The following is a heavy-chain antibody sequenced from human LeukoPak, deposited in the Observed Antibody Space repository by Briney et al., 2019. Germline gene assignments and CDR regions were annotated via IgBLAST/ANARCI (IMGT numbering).Heavy chain of an antibody. Sequence: SETLSLTCTVSGGSISSGSYDWYWIRQPAGTGLEWIGHLYTSGSMSYNPSLKSRVTISVDTSKNQFSLKLSSVTAADTAVYYCARDPGGRPAWFDYWGQGTLVTVSS. CDR3: ARDPGGRPAWFDY. V-gene: IGHV4-61*09. CDR1: GGSISSGSYD. J-gene: IGHJ4*02. CDR2: LYTSGSM.